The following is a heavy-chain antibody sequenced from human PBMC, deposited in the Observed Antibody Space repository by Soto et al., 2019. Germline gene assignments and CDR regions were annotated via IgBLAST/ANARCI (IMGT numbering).Heavy chain of an antibody. CDR3: ARLGGYHLLYGLDY. D-gene: IGHD2-2*02. Sequence: QVQLQESGPGLVKPSQTLSLTCTVSGASMSSGGFYWSWIRHHPGKGLEWIGYIYHTGSTYYNPSLKSRVTISIDTSENHFSLKLSSVTAADTAVYYCARLGGYHLLYGLDYWGQGTLVSVSS. V-gene: IGHV4-31*03. CDR1: GASMSSGGFY. CDR2: IYHTGST. J-gene: IGHJ4*02.